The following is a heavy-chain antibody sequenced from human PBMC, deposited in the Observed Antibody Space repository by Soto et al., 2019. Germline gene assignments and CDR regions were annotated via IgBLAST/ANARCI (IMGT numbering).Heavy chain of an antibody. V-gene: IGHV3-30*18. D-gene: IGHD4-17*01. J-gene: IGHJ6*02. Sequence: QVQLVESGGGVVQPGRSLRLSCAASGFTFSSYGMHWVRQAPGKGLEWVAVISYDGSNKYYADSVKGRFTISRDNSKNTLYLQMNSLRAEDTAVYYCAKGATVYYYYGMAVWGQGTTVTVSS. CDR1: GFTFSSYG. CDR2: ISYDGSNK. CDR3: AKGATVYYYYGMAV.